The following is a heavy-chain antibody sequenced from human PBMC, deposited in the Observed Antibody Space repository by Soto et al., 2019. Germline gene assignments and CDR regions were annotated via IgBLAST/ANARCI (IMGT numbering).Heavy chain of an antibody. V-gene: IGHV3-23*01. Sequence: GGSLRLSCAASGFTFSSYAMSWVRQAPGKGLEWVSAISGSGGSTYYADSVKGRFTISRDNSNNTFYLQMNSLSAEDTAVYYCAKALITDYGDYALDYWGQGTLVTVSS. CDR3: AKALITDYGDYALDY. CDR2: ISGSGGST. D-gene: IGHD4-17*01. CDR1: GFTFSSYA. J-gene: IGHJ4*02.